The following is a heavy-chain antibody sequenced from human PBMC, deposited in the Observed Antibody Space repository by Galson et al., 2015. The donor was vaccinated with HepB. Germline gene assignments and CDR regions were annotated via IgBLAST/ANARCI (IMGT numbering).Heavy chain of an antibody. D-gene: IGHD3-10*01. CDR1: GFTVSSTY. CDR2: IYTGDGT. CDR3: VREKYYGSGNYYKDDYYWYGMDV. V-gene: IGHV3-66*01. J-gene: IGHJ6*02. Sequence: SLRLSCAASGFTVSSTYMSWVRQAPGKGLEWVSIIYTGDGTHYADSVKGRFTISRDNSKSTLYLQMNSLRAEDTAVYYCVREKYYGSGNYYKDDYYWYGMDVWGQGTTVTVSS.